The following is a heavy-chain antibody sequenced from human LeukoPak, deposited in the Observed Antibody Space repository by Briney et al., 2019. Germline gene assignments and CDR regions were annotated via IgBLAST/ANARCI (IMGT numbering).Heavy chain of an antibody. V-gene: IGHV1-18*01. D-gene: IGHD2-2*01. CDR2: ISAYNGNT. Sequence: VASVKVSCKTSDYSFSSYGISWVRQAPGQGLEWMGWISAYNGNTKYPQNLQGRVTMPTDTSTSTAYMELRSLTSDDTAVYFCARVADVVVPFWFDPWGQGTLVTVSS. CDR3: ARVADVVVPFWFDP. CDR1: DYSFSSYG. J-gene: IGHJ5*02.